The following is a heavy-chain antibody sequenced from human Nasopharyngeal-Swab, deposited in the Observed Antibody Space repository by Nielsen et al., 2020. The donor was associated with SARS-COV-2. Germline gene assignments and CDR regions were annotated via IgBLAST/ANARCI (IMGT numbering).Heavy chain of an antibody. CDR2: ISSSGSTI. J-gene: IGHJ4*02. Sequence: GGSLRLSCAASGFTFSDYYMSWIRQAPGKGLEWVSYISSSGSTIYYADSVKGRFTISRDNAKHSLYLQMNSLRAEDTAVYYCARGGDIVVVVAATDYWGQGTLVTVSS. CDR3: ARGGDIVVVVAATDY. V-gene: IGHV3-11*04. CDR1: GFTFSDYY. D-gene: IGHD2-15*01.